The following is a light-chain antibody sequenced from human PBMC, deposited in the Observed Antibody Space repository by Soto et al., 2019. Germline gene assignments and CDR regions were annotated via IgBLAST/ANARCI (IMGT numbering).Light chain of an antibody. CDR1: QSVSSD. V-gene: IGKV3-11*01. CDR2: DAS. Sequence: EIVLTQSPATLSLYPGERATLSCRASQSVSSDLAWYQQKPGQAPRLLIYDASNRATGIPARFSGSGSGTDFTLTISSLEPDDFAVYYCQQRSDWPSTFGGGTKVQIK. CDR3: QQRSDWPST. J-gene: IGKJ4*01.